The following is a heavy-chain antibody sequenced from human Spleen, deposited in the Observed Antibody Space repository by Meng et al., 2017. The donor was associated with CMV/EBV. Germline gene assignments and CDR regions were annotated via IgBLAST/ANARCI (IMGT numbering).Heavy chain of an antibody. D-gene: IGHD3-10*01. CDR1: GCSFSGNY. CDR2: IKHSGSN. CDR3: ARGGSMVRGVIFNWFDP. Sequence: QVQLQQGGAGPVRPSATLSLTVACYGCSFSGNYCALNRQPPGKGLKLNGKIKHSGSNNYNPYLKSRVTISVDTSKNQFSLKLSSVTAADTAVYYCARGGSMVRGVIFNWFDPWGQGTLVTVSS. J-gene: IGHJ5*02. V-gene: IGHV4-34*01.